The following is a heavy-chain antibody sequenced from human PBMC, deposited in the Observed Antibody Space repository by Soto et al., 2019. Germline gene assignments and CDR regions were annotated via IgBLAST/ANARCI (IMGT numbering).Heavy chain of an antibody. V-gene: IGHV3-11*01. Sequence: GGSLRLSCAASGFTFIDYYMSWIRQAPGKGLEGVSYISSSGSTIYYADSVKGRFTISRDNAKNSLYLQMNSLRAEDTAVYYCARDGDSSSSWGYYYYYYMDVWGKGTTVTVSS. CDR1: GFTFIDYY. J-gene: IGHJ6*03. CDR2: ISSSGSTI. D-gene: IGHD6-6*01. CDR3: ARDGDSSSSWGYYYYYYMDV.